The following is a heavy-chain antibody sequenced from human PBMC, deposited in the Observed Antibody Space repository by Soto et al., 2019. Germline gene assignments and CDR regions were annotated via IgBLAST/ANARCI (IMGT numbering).Heavy chain of an antibody. V-gene: IGHV1-69*01. J-gene: IGHJ5*02. D-gene: IGHD6-13*01. Sequence: QVQLVQSGAEVKKPGSSVKVSCKASGGTFSSYAISWVRQAPGQGLEWMGGIIPIFGTANYAQKFQGRGTITADESTRTAYMELSSVRSEDTAVYYCARGVAAAGTGVYNWFDPWGQGTLVTVSS. CDR3: ARGVAAAGTGVYNWFDP. CDR1: GGTFSSYA. CDR2: IIPIFGTA.